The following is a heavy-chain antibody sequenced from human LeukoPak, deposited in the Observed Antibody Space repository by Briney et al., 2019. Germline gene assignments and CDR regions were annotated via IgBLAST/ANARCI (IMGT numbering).Heavy chain of an antibody. J-gene: IGHJ4*02. CDR1: GFTFSSYW. Sequence: GGSLRLSCAAAGFTFSSYWMSWVSHAPGKGLEWVANIKQDGSEKYYVDSVKCRFTISRDNAKNSLYLQMNSLRAEDKAVYYCARDGPAFDYCGQGTLVTVSS. D-gene: IGHD3/OR15-3a*01. V-gene: IGHV3-7*01. CDR3: ARDGPAFDY. CDR2: IKQDGSEK.